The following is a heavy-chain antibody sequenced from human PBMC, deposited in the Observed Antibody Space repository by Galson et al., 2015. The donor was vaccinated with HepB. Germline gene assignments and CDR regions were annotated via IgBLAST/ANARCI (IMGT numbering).Heavy chain of an antibody. CDR1: GFTFSSYG. Sequence: SLRLSCAASGFTFSSYGMHWVRQAPGKGLEWVAVIWYDGSNKYYADSVKGRFTTSRDNSKNTLYLQMNSLRAEDTAVYYCARDSYDYVWGSYRNDAFDIWGQGTMVTVSS. V-gene: IGHV3-33*01. CDR3: ARDSYDYVWGSYRNDAFDI. D-gene: IGHD3-16*02. CDR2: IWYDGSNK. J-gene: IGHJ3*02.